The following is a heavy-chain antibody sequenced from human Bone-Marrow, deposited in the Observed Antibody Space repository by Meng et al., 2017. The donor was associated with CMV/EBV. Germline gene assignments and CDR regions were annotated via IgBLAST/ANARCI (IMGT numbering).Heavy chain of an antibody. J-gene: IGHJ4*02. V-gene: IGHV3-23*01. Sequence: GESLKISCAASGFTFSSYWMSWVRQAPGKGLEWVSAISGSGGSTYYADSVKGRFTISRDNSKNTLYLQMNSLRAEDTAVYYCAKVSLLDYDFWSGSKPVYWGQGTLVTVSS. D-gene: IGHD3-3*01. CDR2: ISGSGGST. CDR3: AKVSLLDYDFWSGSKPVY. CDR1: GFTFSSYW.